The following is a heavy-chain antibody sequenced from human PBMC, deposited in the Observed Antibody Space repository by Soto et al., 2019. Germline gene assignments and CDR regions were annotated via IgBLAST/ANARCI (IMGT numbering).Heavy chain of an antibody. V-gene: IGHV4-39*01. CDR3: ASGSKDSYPGSRIFDF. J-gene: IGHJ4*01. D-gene: IGHD3-10*01. CDR2: IHYSGTS. Sequence: SETLSLTCSVSGDSISSSSQYWGWIRQPPGKGLEWIGSIHYSGTSYYNPSLKSRVTIFVDTSKNQLSLKLNSVTAADTAVYYCASGSKDSYPGSRIFDFWGRGTLVTVSS. CDR1: GDSISSSSQY.